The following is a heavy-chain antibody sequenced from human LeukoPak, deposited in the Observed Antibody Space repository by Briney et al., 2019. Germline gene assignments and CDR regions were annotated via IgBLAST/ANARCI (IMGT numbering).Heavy chain of an antibody. D-gene: IGHD2-15*01. J-gene: IGHJ4*02. CDR3: TTDFGGGY. CDR2: MKSKNDGGTK. CDR1: GCTISNAW. V-gene: IGHV3-15*01. Sequence: GGSLRLSCAASGCTISNAWKSWGRQAPGKGQEWVGSMKSKNDGGTKDYAAPVKGRFTISRDDSKNTLYLQMNSLKTDDTAVYYCTTDFGGGYWGQGTLVSVSS.